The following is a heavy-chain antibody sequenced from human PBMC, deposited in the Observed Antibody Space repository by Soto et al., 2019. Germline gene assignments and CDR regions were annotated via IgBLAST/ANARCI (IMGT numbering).Heavy chain of an antibody. V-gene: IGHV3-23*01. CDR2: MSGSGGST. J-gene: IGHJ1*01. D-gene: IGHD1-26*01. CDR1: GFTFSSYA. Sequence: RVACAASGFTFSSYAMSWVRQAPGNGLEWVSAMSGSGGSTYYADSVKGRFTISRDNSKNTLYLQMNSLRAEDTAVYYCAKHRTGRWELLPPFCGQGTLVIVSA. CDR3: AKHRTGRWELLPPF.